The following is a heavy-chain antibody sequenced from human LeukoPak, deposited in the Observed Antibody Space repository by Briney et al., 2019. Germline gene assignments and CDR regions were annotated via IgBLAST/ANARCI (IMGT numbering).Heavy chain of an antibody. CDR1: GGSISSYY. J-gene: IGHJ4*02. D-gene: IGHD3-10*01. Sequence: SETLSLTCTVSGGSISSYYWSWIRQPPGKGLEWIGYIYYSGSTNYNPSLKSRGTISVDTSKNQFSLKLSSVTAADTAVYYCARGSHITMVREGTFDYWGQGTLVTVSS. CDR3: ARGSHITMVREGTFDY. V-gene: IGHV4-59*01. CDR2: IYYSGST.